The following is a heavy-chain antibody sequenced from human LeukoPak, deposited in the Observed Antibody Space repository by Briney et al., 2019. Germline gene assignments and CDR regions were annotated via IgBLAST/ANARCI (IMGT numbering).Heavy chain of an antibody. CDR1: GGSITHTNY. V-gene: IGHV4-4*02. D-gene: IGHD3-16*02. J-gene: IGHJ4*02. Sequence: SGTLSLTCDVSGGSITHTNYWTWVRQPPGKGLEWIGEVNPQGGTNYNPSLLRRVAIAVATSANHVSLLMTSLTAADTAVYYCEREGGSYRPLDYSGQGTLVTVSS. CDR3: EREGGSYRPLDY. CDR2: VNPQGGT.